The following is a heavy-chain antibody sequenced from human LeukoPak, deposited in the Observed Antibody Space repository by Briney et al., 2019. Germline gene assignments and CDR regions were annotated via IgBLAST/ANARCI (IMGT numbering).Heavy chain of an antibody. J-gene: IGHJ6*02. CDR3: AREATMVRSLDV. V-gene: IGHV3-21*01. Sequence: PGGSLRLSCAASGFTFSSYAMSWVRQAPGKGLEWVSSISSSSSYIYYADSVKGRFTISRDNAKNSLYLQMNSLRAEDTAVYYCAREATMVRSLDVWGQGTTVTVSS. CDR2: ISSSSSYI. CDR1: GFTFSSYA. D-gene: IGHD3-10*01.